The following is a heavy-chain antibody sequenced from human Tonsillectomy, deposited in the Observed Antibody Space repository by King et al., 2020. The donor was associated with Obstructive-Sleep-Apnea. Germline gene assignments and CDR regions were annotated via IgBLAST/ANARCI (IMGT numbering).Heavy chain of an antibody. CDR3: ARHRGGSYGPSLRAFDF. Sequence: QLQESGPGLVKTSQTLSLTCTVSGGSMSSSSLSSDSYYWAWIRQPSGKGLEYIASIYYSGNTYYNPSLRSRVAVSVDTAKKQFSLRLTSVGAADTAVYYCARHRGGSYGPSLRAFDFWGQGTLVTVSS. V-gene: IGHV4-39*01. D-gene: IGHD4-17*01. J-gene: IGHJ4*02. CDR2: IYYSGNT. CDR1: GGSMSSSSLSSDSYY.